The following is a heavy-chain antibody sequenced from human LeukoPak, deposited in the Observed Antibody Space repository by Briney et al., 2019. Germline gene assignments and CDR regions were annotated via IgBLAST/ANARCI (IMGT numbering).Heavy chain of an antibody. CDR3: ATDPAAAGPGDY. D-gene: IGHD6-13*01. Sequence: ASVKVSCKVSGYTPTELSMHWVRQAPGKGLEWMGGFDPEDGETIYAQKFQGRVTMTEDTSTDTAYMELSSLRSEDTAVYYCATDPAAAGPGDYWGQGTLVTVSS. J-gene: IGHJ4*02. CDR2: FDPEDGET. V-gene: IGHV1-24*01. CDR1: GYTPTELS.